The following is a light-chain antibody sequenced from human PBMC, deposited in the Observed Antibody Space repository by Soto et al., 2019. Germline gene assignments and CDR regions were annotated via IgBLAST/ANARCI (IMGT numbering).Light chain of an antibody. J-gene: IGLJ3*02. Sequence: QSALTQPPSASGSPGQSVTISCTGTSSDVGGYIYVSWYQHHPGKAPKLMIYEVNNRPSGVSNRFSGSKSGNTASLTISGLQPEDEADYYCLSYTSANTRVFGGGTKLTVL. CDR2: EVN. CDR1: SSDVGGYIY. V-gene: IGLV2-14*01. CDR3: LSYTSANTRV.